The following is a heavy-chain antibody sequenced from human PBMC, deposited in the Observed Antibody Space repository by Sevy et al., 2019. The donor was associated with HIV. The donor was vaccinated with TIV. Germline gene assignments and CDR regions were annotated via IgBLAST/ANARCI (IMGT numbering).Heavy chain of an antibody. J-gene: IGHJ4*02. CDR3: ARLYGCGGSCYYFDL. Sequence: ASVKVSCKASGYTFTSNYLHWVRQAPGHGLEWMGQINPSGGATTYGQRFQGRVSMTRDTPTSTVYMDLSSLRSEDTAIYYCARLYGCGGSCYYFDLWGQGTLVTVSS. CDR2: INPSGGAT. V-gene: IGHV1-46*01. CDR1: GYTFTSNY. D-gene: IGHD2-21*01.